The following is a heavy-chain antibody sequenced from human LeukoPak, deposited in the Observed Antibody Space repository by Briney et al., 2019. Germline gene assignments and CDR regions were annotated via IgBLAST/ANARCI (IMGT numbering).Heavy chain of an antibody. Sequence: PGGSLRLSCEASGFTFSSYAMNWVRQAPGKGLEWVSAISGSDGNTYYADSVKGRFTISRDNSKNTLYLQMNSLRAEDTAVYYCARGSDSSSWYSVYSSGHDMDVWGKGTTVTVSS. J-gene: IGHJ6*03. CDR3: ARGSDSSSWYSVYSSGHDMDV. CDR2: ISGSDGNT. D-gene: IGHD6-13*01. CDR1: GFTFSSYA. V-gene: IGHV3-23*01.